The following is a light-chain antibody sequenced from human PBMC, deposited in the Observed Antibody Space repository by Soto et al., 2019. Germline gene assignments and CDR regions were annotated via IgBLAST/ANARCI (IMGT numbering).Light chain of an antibody. CDR3: QKYTTVPAI. Sequence: DIQMTQSPPSLSAYVGDRVTITCRARQGIGNSLALCQQKPGTAHKLLIYSASTLQSGVPSRFSGSGSGTAFTIPISSLPPEDAEAYYCQKYTTVPAIFGQGTRLEIK. V-gene: IGKV1-27*01. CDR2: SAS. J-gene: IGKJ5*01. CDR1: QGIGNS.